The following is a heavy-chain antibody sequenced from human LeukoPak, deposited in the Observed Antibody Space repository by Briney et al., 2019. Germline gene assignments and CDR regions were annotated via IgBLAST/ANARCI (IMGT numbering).Heavy chain of an antibody. V-gene: IGHV3-7*01. Sequence: GGSLRLSCVASGFIFNNFWMSWVRQAPGKGLEWVAKIKYDGSEKYYVDSVKGRFTISRDNAKNSLYLQMNTLRADDTAVYYCAREDYGDNDAFDIWGQGTMVTVSS. CDR3: AREDYGDNDAFDI. CDR2: IKYDGSEK. CDR1: GFIFNNFW. J-gene: IGHJ3*02. D-gene: IGHD4-17*01.